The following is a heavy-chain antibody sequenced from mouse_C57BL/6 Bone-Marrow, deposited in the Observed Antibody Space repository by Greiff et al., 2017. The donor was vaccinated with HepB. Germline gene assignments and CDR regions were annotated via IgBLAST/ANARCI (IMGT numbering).Heavy chain of an antibody. CDR1: GYAFSSSW. CDR3: ARNYYGSSYVASWFAY. J-gene: IGHJ3*01. CDR2: IYPGDGDT. D-gene: IGHD1-1*01. V-gene: IGHV1-82*01. Sequence: QVQLQQSGPELVKPGASVKISCKASGYAFSSSWMNWVKQRPGKGLEWIGRIYPGDGDTNYNGKFKGKATLTADKSSSTAYMQRSSLTSEDSAVYFCARNYYGSSYVASWFAYWGQGTLVTVSA.